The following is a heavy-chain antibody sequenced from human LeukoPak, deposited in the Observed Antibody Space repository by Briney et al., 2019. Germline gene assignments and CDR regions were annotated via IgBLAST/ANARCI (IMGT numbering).Heavy chain of an antibody. CDR1: GGSISSSSYY. Sequence: SETLSLTCTVSGGSISSSSYYWGWIRQPPGKGLEWIGSIYYSGSTYSNPSLKSRVTISVDKSKNQFSLKLSSVTAADTAVYYCARGRGPRSDYWGQGTLVTVSS. V-gene: IGHV4-39*07. D-gene: IGHD3-10*01. CDR2: IYYSGST. J-gene: IGHJ4*02. CDR3: ARGRGPRSDY.